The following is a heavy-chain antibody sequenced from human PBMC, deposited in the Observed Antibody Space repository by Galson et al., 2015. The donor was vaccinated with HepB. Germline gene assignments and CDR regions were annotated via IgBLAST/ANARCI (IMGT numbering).Heavy chain of an antibody. V-gene: IGHV4-34*01. Sequence: SETLSLTCAVYGGSFSGYYWSWIRQPPGKGLEWIGQIDHSGNTNYKPSLKSRVTLSVDTPKNQFSLKLTSVTAADTAVYYCARRGALAGFYYFDYWGQGTLVTVSS. D-gene: IGHD6-19*01. CDR2: IDHSGNT. J-gene: IGHJ4*02. CDR3: ARRGALAGFYYFDY. CDR1: GGSFSGYY.